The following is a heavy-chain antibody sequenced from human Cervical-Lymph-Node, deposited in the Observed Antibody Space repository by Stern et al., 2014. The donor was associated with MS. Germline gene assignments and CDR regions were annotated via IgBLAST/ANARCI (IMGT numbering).Heavy chain of an antibody. V-gene: IGHV1-2*02. CDR1: GYTFIAYY. CDR3: ARSDVVVVPASMVGGMDV. J-gene: IGHJ6*02. Sequence: QLVQSGAEVKEPGVSVTVSCKASGYTFIAYYVHWVRQAPGQGLEWMGWINPKSGATKYAQKFQGRATMTRDPSPDTVYMELTRLRSDDTAVYYCARSDVVVVPASMVGGMDVWGQGTTVTVSS. CDR2: INPKSGAT. D-gene: IGHD2-2*01.